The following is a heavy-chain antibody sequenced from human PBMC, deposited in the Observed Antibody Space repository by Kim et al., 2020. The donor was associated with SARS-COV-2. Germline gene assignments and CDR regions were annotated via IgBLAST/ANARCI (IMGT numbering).Heavy chain of an antibody. V-gene: IGHV3-30-3*01. J-gene: IGHJ4*02. CDR2: ISYGGSNK. CDR1: GFTFSSYA. CDR3: ARDGLGGLHRIGLLDY. D-gene: IGHD4-4*01. Sequence: GGSLRLSCAASGFTFSSYAMHWVRQAPGKGLEWVAVISYGGSNKYYADSVKGRFTISRDNSKNTLYLQMNSLRAEDTAVYYCARDGLGGLHRIGLLDYWGQGTPVTVSS.